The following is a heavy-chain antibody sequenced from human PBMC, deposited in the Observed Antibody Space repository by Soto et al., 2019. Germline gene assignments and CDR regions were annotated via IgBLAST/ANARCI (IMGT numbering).Heavy chain of an antibody. D-gene: IGHD2-2*01. CDR1: GFTFSSYV. J-gene: IGHJ3*02. CDR3: ARDMVVVPTALSYAFDI. V-gene: IGHV3-33*01. CDR2: IWYDGSNK. Sequence: GGSLRLSCAAYGFTFSSYVMHWVRQAPGKGLEWVAVIWYDGSNKYYADSVKGRFTISRDNSKNTLYLQMNSLRDEDTAVYYCARDMVVVPTALSYAFDIWGQGTMVTVS.